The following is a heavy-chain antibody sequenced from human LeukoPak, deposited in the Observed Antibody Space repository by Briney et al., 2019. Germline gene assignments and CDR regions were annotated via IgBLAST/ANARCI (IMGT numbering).Heavy chain of an antibody. CDR1: GFTFSTYG. J-gene: IGHJ4*02. Sequence: GRSLRLSCETSGFTFSTYGMHRVRQAPGKGLEWVALISFDGSDKSYGTSVKGRFTISRDNSKNTVSLRINSLRVEDTGMYYCVKDLKGYEEVWGQGTLVTVSS. CDR2: ISFDGSDK. D-gene: IGHD5-12*01. CDR3: VKDLKGYEEV. V-gene: IGHV3-30*18.